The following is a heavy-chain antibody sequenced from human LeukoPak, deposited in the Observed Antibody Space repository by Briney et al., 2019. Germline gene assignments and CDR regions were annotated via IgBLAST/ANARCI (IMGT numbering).Heavy chain of an antibody. V-gene: IGHV1-2*02. CDR1: GYTLTGYY. Sequence: ASVKVSCKASGYTLTGYYMHWVRQAPGQGLEWMGWINPNSGGTNYAQKFQGRVTMTRDTSISTAYMELSRLRSDDTAVYYCAREVPSATGDLDYWGQGTLVTVSS. J-gene: IGHJ4*02. CDR3: AREVPSATGDLDY. CDR2: INPNSGGT. D-gene: IGHD7-27*01.